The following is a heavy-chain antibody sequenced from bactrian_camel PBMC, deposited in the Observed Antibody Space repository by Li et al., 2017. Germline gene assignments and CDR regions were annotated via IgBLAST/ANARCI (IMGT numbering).Heavy chain of an antibody. V-gene: IGHV3S40*01. CDR3: AAARTLTDWARSRGS. D-gene: IGHD1*01. Sequence: VQLVESGGGSVQAGGSLRLSCEVSGVTYSRVCMGWFRQAPGRERERVAVIIARDGSTYYADSVKGRFTISQDSAKNAVYLQMNSLKLEDTAMYYCAAARTLTDWARSRGSWGRGTQVTV. J-gene: IGHJ6*01. CDR1: GVTYSRVC. CDR2: IIARDGST.